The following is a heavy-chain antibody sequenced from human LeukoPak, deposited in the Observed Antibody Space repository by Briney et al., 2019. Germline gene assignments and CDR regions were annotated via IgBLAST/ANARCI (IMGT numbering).Heavy chain of an antibody. CDR2: FYTSGST. Sequence: PSETLSLTCTVSGGSINSYYWSWIRQPAGKGLEWIGRFYTSGSTNYNPSFKSRVTMSVDTSKNQFSLKLSSVTAADTAVYYCARDAPAGLGYCSSTSCYSYFDYWGQGTLVTVSS. D-gene: IGHD2-2*02. CDR1: GGSINSYY. J-gene: IGHJ4*02. V-gene: IGHV4-4*07. CDR3: ARDAPAGLGYCSSTSCYSYFDY.